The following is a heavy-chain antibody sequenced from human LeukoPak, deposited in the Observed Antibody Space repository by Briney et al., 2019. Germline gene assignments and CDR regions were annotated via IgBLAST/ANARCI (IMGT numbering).Heavy chain of an antibody. CDR1: GFTVSSNY. J-gene: IGHJ4*02. CDR3: TRTFDS. V-gene: IGHV3-53*03. Sequence: LAGGSLRLSCAASGFTVSSNYMSWVRQPPGKGLEWVSLIYRGGGSTYYADSVKGRFTISRDNAKNSLYLQMTSLRDEDTAVYYCTRTFDSWGQGTLVTVSS. CDR2: IYRGGGST.